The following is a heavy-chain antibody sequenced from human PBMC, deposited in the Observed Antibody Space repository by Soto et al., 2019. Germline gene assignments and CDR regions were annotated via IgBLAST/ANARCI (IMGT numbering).Heavy chain of an antibody. D-gene: IGHD2-15*01. Sequence: GGSLRLSCAPSGFTFSDYYMSWIRQAPGKGLEWVSYISSSGSTIYYADSVKGRFTISRDNAKNSLYLQMNSLRAEDTAVYYCARDGSDCSGGSCYFQNYYYYMDVWGKGTTVTVSS. CDR2: ISSSGSTI. CDR3: ARDGSDCSGGSCYFQNYYYYMDV. V-gene: IGHV3-11*01. J-gene: IGHJ6*03. CDR1: GFTFSDYY.